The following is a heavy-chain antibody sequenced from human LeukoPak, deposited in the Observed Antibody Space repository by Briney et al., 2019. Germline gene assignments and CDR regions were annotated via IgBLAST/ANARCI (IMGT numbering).Heavy chain of an antibody. V-gene: IGHV3-48*01. CDR3: ARDHNYAFDN. CDR1: GFPFIEYS. D-gene: IGHD1-1*01. Sequence: GGSLRLSCTASGFPFIEYSMNWVRQAPGKGLEWISYIGIDSGNTKYADSVRGRFTISADKAKNSLYLQMNSLRVEDTAVYYCARDHNYAFDNWGQGTLVSVAS. J-gene: IGHJ4*02. CDR2: IGIDSGNT.